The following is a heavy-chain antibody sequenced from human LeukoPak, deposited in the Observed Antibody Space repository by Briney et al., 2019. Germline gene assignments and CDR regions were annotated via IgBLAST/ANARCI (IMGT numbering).Heavy chain of an antibody. CDR2: ISANNGDT. CDR1: GYTFTSYG. Sequence: ASVKVSCKASGYTFTSYGISWVRQAPGQGLEWMGRISANNGDTNYAQKLRGGVTMTTDTSTSTAYMELTSLRSDDSAVYYCARCSGASCYNPFDMWGQGTMVTVSS. CDR3: ARCSGASCYNPFDM. V-gene: IGHV1-18*04. D-gene: IGHD2-15*01. J-gene: IGHJ3*02.